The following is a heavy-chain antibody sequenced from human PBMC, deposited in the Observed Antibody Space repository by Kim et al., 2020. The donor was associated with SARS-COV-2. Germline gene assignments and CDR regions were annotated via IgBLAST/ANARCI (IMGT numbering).Heavy chain of an antibody. J-gene: IGHJ6*02. CDR1: GFTFSSYW. D-gene: IGHD5-18*01. V-gene: IGHV3-7*03. Sequence: GGSLRLSCAASGFTFSSYWMSWVRQAPGKGLEWVANIKQDGSEKYYVDSVKGRFTISRDNAKNSLYLQMNSLRAEDTAVYYCARVDTAMVYGSRYYYGMDVWGQGTTVTVSS. CDR3: ARVDTAMVYGSRYYYGMDV. CDR2: IKQDGSEK.